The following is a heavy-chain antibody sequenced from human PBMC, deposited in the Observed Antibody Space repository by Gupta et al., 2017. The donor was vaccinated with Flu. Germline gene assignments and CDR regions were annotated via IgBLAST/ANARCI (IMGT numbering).Heavy chain of an antibody. Sequence: EVQLVESGGGLVQPGGSLRLSCAASGFTFSSYSMNWVRQAPGKGLEWVSYISSSSSTIYYADSVKGRFTISRDNAKNSLYLQMNSLRDEDTAVYYCARAPLKYQLLHGRGGMDVWGQGTTVTVSS. V-gene: IGHV3-48*02. J-gene: IGHJ6*02. D-gene: IGHD2-2*01. CDR1: GFTFSSYS. CDR3: ARAPLKYQLLHGRGGMDV. CDR2: ISSSSSTI.